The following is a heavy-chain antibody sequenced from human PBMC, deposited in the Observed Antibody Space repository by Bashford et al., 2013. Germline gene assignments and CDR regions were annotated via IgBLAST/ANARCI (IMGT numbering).Heavy chain of an antibody. CDR2: IYPGDSDT. CDR3: ARHPRGGSYGSWYSRGPYYYYGMDV. D-gene: IGHD6-13*01. Sequence: WVRQMPGKGLEWMGIIYPGDSDTRYSPSFQGQVTISADKSISTAYLQWSSLKASDTAMYYCARHPRGGSYGSWYSRGPYYYYGMDVWGQGTTVTVSS. V-gene: IGHV5-51*01. J-gene: IGHJ6*02.